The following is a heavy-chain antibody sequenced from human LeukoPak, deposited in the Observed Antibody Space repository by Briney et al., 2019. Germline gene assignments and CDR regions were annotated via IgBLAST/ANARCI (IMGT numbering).Heavy chain of an antibody. CDR2: ISYDGSNK. CDR1: GFTFSIYA. V-gene: IGHV3-30*01. J-gene: IGHJ5*02. CDR3: AKDFEDGYMDWFVP. D-gene: IGHD5-24*01. Sequence: GGSLRLSCAASGFTFSIYAMHWVRQAPGKGLEWVALISYDGSNKYYADSVKGRFTISRDNSKNTLYLQMNSLRAEDTAVYYCAKDFEDGYMDWFVPWGQGTLVTVSS.